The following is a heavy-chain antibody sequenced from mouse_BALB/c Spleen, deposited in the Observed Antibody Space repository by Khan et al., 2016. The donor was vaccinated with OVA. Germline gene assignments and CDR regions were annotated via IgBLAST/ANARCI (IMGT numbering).Heavy chain of an antibody. CDR2: INSDGDYT. V-gene: IGHV5-9-3*01. J-gene: IGHJ3*01. CDR1: GFTFSTYA. CDR3: ARSAYGNFAY. Sequence: VQLKESGGGLVKPGGSLKLSCAASGFTFSTYAMSWVRQTPEKRLEWVATINSDGDYTCYPDNVTGRFTISRDNAKNTLYLQMSSLRSEDTAMYYCARSAYGNFAYWGQGTLVTVSA. D-gene: IGHD2-1*01.